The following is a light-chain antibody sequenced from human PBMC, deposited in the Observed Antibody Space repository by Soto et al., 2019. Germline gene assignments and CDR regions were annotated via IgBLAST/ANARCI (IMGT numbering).Light chain of an antibody. Sequence: DIQLTQSPSFLSASGGDRVTITYRASQGISSFLAWYQQEPGKAPKLLIHSTSTLQNGVPSRFSGSGSGTEFTLTISSLQPEDFATYYCQQLKTYPHTFGQGTKLEIK. J-gene: IGKJ2*01. CDR1: QGISSF. CDR3: QQLKTYPHT. CDR2: STS. V-gene: IGKV1-9*01.